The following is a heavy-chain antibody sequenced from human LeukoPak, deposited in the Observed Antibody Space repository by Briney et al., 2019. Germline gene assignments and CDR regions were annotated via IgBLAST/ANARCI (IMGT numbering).Heavy chain of an antibody. D-gene: IGHD6-19*01. J-gene: IGHJ6*03. V-gene: IGHV3-74*01. CDR1: GFIFSSYW. CDR3: ARAGIAVAGFKDYYYYMDV. CDR2: INSDGSST. Sequence: PGGSLRLSCAASGFIFSSYWMHWVRQAPGKGLVWVSRINSDGSSTSYADSVKGRFTISRDNAKNTLYLQMNSLRAEDTAVYYCARAGIAVAGFKDYYYYMDVWGKGTTVTVSS.